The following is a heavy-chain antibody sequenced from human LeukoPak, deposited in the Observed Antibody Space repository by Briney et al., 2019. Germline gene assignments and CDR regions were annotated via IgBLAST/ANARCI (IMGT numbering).Heavy chain of an antibody. Sequence: PSQTLSLTCNVSGGSISSGVYYWSWIRQHQGTGLEWIGYIYHSGSTYYTPSLRSRVVISIDMSRNQFSLKLSSVTAADTALYYCARGAVVVTGAWAFDIWGQGTVVTVSS. J-gene: IGHJ3*02. D-gene: IGHD2-21*02. CDR1: GGSISSGVYY. CDR2: IYHSGST. V-gene: IGHV4-31*03. CDR3: ARGAVVVTGAWAFDI.